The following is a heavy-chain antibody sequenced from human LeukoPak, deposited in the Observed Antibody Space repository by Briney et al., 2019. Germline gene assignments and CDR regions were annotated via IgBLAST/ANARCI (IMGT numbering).Heavy chain of an antibody. D-gene: IGHD6-6*01. V-gene: IGHV3-7*01. CDR1: GFTFSSYW. CDR2: IKQDGSNK. Sequence: GGSLRLSCAASGFTFSSYWMSWVRQAPGKGLEWVANIKQDGSNKYYADSVKGRFTISRDNSKNTLYLQMNSLRAEDTAVYYCAKADSSSSRYFDYWGQGTLVTVSS. CDR3: AKADSSSSRYFDY. J-gene: IGHJ4*02.